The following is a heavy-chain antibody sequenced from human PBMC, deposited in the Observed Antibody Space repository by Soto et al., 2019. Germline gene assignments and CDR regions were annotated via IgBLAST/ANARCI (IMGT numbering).Heavy chain of an antibody. Sequence: EVQLLESGGGLVQPGGSLRLSCAASGFTFSSHWMHWVRQVPGKGLVWLSRISGDGSSTNYADSVKGRFTISRDNAKNTVYLQIDSLRAEDTAVYYCARSLPGTYGAFDLWGQGTMVTVSS. J-gene: IGHJ3*01. CDR2: ISGDGSST. D-gene: IGHD1-7*01. CDR3: ARSLPGTYGAFDL. V-gene: IGHV3-74*01. CDR1: GFTFSSHW.